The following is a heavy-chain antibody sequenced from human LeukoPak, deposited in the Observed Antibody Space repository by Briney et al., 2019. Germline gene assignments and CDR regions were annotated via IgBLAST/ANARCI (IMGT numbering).Heavy chain of an antibody. CDR3: ASMFDYVWGSYRYTVDY. V-gene: IGHV1-58*02. CDR1: GFTFRTSG. D-gene: IGHD3-16*02. J-gene: IGHJ4*02. Sequence: ASVKVSCKASGFTFRTSGMQWVRQARGQRLEWIGWIVVGSGNTDYAQKFQERVTITRDMSTSTAYMELSSLRSEDTAVYYCASMFDYVWGSYRYTVDYWGQGTLVTVSS. CDR2: IVVGSGNT.